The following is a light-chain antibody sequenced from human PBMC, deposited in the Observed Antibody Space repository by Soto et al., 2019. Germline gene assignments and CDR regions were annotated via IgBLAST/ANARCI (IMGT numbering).Light chain of an antibody. CDR3: QKDNSFPLN. J-gene: IGKJ4*01. CDR1: QSITIW. CDR2: DAS. Sequence: DIQMTHSPSTLSASVLYRVNITCRASQSITIWLAWYQQKPGKAPKLLIYDASSLGSGVPSRFSGSGSGTEFTLTIGSLQPDDFATYYCQKDNSFPLNFGRGTKVDIK. V-gene: IGKV1-5*01.